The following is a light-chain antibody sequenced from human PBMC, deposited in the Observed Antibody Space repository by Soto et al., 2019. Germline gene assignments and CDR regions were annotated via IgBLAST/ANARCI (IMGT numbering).Light chain of an antibody. CDR3: QQRSNWPPLYT. CDR2: DAS. CDR1: QSVSSY. V-gene: IGKV3-11*01. Sequence: EIVLTQSPATLSLSPGEIATLSCRASQSVSSYLDWYQQKPGQAPRLLIYDASNRATGIPARFSCSGSGTDFALTLSSLEPEDFEVDYCQQRSNWPPLYTFGQGTKLEIK. J-gene: IGKJ2*01.